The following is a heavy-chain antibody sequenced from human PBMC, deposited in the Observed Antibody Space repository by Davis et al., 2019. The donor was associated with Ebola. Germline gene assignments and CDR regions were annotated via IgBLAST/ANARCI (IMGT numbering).Heavy chain of an antibody. CDR3: AGHRDYGDYEFDY. V-gene: IGHV4-59*08. CDR2: IYYSGST. CDR1: GRSISSYY. J-gene: IGHJ4*02. D-gene: IGHD4-17*01. Sequence: PSETLSLTCTLSGRSISSYYWSWIRQPPGKGLEWIGYIYYSGSTNYNPSLKSRVTISVDTPKNQLSLKLSSVTAADTAVYDCAGHRDYGDYEFDYWGQGTLVTVSS.